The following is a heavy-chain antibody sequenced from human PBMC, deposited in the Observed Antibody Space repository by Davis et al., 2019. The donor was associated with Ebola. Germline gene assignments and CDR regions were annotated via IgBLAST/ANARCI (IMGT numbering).Heavy chain of an antibody. V-gene: IGHV4-59*01. D-gene: IGHD2-15*01. CDR1: GGSISSYC. Sequence: GSLRLSCTVSGGSISSYCWSWIRQPPGKGLEWIGYIYYSGSTNYNPSLKSRVTIPVDKSKNQFSLKLSSVTAADTAVYYCARESGGLDYWGQGTLVTVSS. CDR3: ARESGGLDY. CDR2: IYYSGST. J-gene: IGHJ4*02.